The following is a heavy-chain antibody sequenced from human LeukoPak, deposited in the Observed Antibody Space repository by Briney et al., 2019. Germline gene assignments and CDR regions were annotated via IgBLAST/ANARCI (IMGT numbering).Heavy chain of an antibody. CDR3: ARFLEAASIFDY. CDR1: GFTFSSYW. Sequence: PGGSLRLSCAASGFTFSSYWMSWVRQTPGKGLEWVANIKQDGSEKYCVDSVKGRFTISRDNARNSMYLQMNSLRVEDTAVYYCARFLEAASIFDYWGQRTLVTVSS. J-gene: IGHJ4*02. CDR2: IKQDGSEK. D-gene: IGHD6-6*01. V-gene: IGHV3-7*01.